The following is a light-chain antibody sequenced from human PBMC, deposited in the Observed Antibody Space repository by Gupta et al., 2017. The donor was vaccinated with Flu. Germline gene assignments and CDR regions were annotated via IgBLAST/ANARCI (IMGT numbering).Light chain of an antibody. V-gene: IGKV3-20*01. CDR2: GAS. Sequence: DIVLTQSPGALSLSPGEGATLSCRASQSVSSSRLAWYQQNPGQAPRLLIYGASSRATGIPDRFSGSGSGTDFSLTISILDPEDFAVYYGQQFGNSPRTFGEGTKVEIK. CDR1: QSVSSSR. J-gene: IGKJ1*01. CDR3: QQFGNSPRT.